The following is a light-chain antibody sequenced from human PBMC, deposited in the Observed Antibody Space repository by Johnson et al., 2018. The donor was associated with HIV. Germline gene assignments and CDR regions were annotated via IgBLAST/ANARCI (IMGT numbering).Light chain of an antibody. V-gene: IGLV1-51*02. J-gene: IGLJ1*01. Sequence: QAVLTQPPSVSAAPGQRVNISCSGNISNIESYFVSWYQQLPGAAPTLLIYEDNKRPSGIPDRFSGSKSGATATLGITGLQTGDEADDYCGIWDASLSPLYVFGSGTTITVL. CDR1: ISNIESYF. CDR2: EDN. CDR3: GIWDASLSPLYV.